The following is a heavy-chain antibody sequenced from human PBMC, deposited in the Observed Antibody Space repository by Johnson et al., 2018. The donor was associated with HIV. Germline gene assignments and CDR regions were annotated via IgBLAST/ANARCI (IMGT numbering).Heavy chain of an antibody. CDR1: GFTFSSYA. CDR3: AKTAAADAFDI. D-gene: IGHD2-2*01. Sequence: QMLLVESGGGVVKPGGSLRLSCAASGFTFSSYAMHWVRQAPGQGLESVAVISKTGDNEYYADYVKGRFTISRDNSQNTLYMQMNSLRAEDTAVYYWAKTAAADAFDIWGQGTMVTVSS. V-gene: IGHV3-30-3*02. CDR2: ISKTGDNE. J-gene: IGHJ3*02.